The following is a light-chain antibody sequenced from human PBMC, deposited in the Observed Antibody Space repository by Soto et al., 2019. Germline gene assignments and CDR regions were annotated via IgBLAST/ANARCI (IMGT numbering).Light chain of an antibody. J-gene: IGKJ1*01. V-gene: IGKV1-5*01. Sequence: SVVDRVTITCRASQSIGDSLAWYQQKPGKAPYLLISDVSSLERGVPSRFSGSGSGTEFTLTISSMQPDDFATFYCQQYNGYSRTFGQGTKVDIK. CDR3: QQYNGYSRT. CDR2: DVS. CDR1: QSIGDS.